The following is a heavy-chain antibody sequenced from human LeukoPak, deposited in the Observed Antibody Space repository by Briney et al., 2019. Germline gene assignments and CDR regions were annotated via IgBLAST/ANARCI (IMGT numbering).Heavy chain of an antibody. CDR1: GGTFSSYA. V-gene: IGHV1-69*04. Sequence: SVKVSCKASGGTFSSYAISWVRQAPGQGLEWMGRIIPILGIANYAQKFQGRVTITADKSTSTAYMELSSLRSEDTAVYYCARVNTLYYYGSGSFDYWGQGTLVTVSS. D-gene: IGHD3-10*01. CDR3: ARVNTLYYYGSGSFDY. CDR2: IIPILGIA. J-gene: IGHJ4*02.